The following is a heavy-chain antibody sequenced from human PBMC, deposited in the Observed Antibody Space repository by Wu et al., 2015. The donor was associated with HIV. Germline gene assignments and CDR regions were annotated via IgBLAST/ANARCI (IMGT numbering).Heavy chain of an antibody. CDR1: GYSFRSYD. J-gene: IGHJ3*02. Sequence: QVQLVQSGAEVKKHGASVKVSCKASGYSFRSYDINWVRQAPGQGLEWMGWMNPNSGNAGSAQKFLGRVAFTRDTSIGTAYMELSSLRSEDTAVYYCARGGWLQFLDAFDIWGQGTMVTVSS. D-gene: IGHD5-24*01. CDR3: ARGGWLQFLDAFDI. V-gene: IGHV1-8*03. CDR2: MNPNSGNA.